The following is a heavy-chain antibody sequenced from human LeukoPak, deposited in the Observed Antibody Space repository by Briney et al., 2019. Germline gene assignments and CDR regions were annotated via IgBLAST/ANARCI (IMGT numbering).Heavy chain of an antibody. V-gene: IGHV3-23*01. J-gene: IGHJ6*03. CDR3: AKCRSNYDFWSGNDYYYMDV. CDR2: ISGSGGST. D-gene: IGHD3-3*01. CDR1: GFTFSSYA. Sequence: PGGSLRLSCAASGFTFSSYAMSWVRQAPGKGLEWVSAISGSGGSTSYADSGKGRFTISRDNSKNKLYLQMNSLRAETTAVYYCAKCRSNYDFWSGNDYYYMDVWGKGTTVTVSS.